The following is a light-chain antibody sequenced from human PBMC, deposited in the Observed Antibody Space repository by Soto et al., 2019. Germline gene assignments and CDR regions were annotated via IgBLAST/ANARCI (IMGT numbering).Light chain of an antibody. V-gene: IGLV3-1*01. J-gene: IGLJ2*01. CDR2: QDT. CDR1: KLGDKY. CDR3: QAWDSSTVV. Sequence: SYERTQPPSVSLSPGQTASITCSGDKLGDKYACWYQQKPGQSPVLVIYQDTKRPSGIPERFSGSNSGNTATLTISGTQAMDKADYYCQAWDSSTVVFGGGTQLTFL.